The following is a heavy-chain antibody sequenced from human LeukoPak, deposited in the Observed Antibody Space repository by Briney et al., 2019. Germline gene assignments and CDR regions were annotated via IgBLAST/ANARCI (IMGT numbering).Heavy chain of an antibody. Sequence: GGSLRLSCAAFGFTFSSYAMHWVRQAPGKGLEYVSAISSNGGSTYYANSVKGRFTISRDNSKNTLYLQMGSLRAEDMAVYYCARGPLPLLLWGPYYYYMDVWGKGTTVTISS. J-gene: IGHJ6*03. V-gene: IGHV3-64*01. CDR3: ARGPLPLLLWGPYYYYMDV. D-gene: IGHD3-10*01. CDR2: ISSNGGST. CDR1: GFTFSSYA.